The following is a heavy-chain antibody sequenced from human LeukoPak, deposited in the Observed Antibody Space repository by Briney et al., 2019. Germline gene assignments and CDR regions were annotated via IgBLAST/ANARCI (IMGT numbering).Heavy chain of an antibody. CDR3: ARDETYYYDSSGSYYFDY. CDR1: GGTFSTYA. J-gene: IGHJ4*02. CDR2: IIPIFGTA. V-gene: IGHV1-69*06. D-gene: IGHD3-22*01. Sequence: ASVKVSCKASGGTFSTYAILWVRQAPGQGLEYMGGIIPIFGTATYAQRFQGRVTITADKSTSTAYMELGRLRSEDTAVYYCARDETYYYDSSGSYYFDYWGQGTLVTVSS.